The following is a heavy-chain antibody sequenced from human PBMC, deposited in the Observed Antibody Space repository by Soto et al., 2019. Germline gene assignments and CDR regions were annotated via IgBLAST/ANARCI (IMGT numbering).Heavy chain of an antibody. CDR1: AYSFTNYW. CDR2: VYPGESDI. D-gene: IGHD3-3*01. CDR3: ARTSSCHHYEGFHY. Sequence: ASLKISCNGSAYSFTNYWLGWVRQMPGKELEWMGCVYPGESDIKYSPSFQGQVTISADKSINTAYLQWSSLKASDSAMYYCARTSSCHHYEGFHYWGQGTLVTVFS. V-gene: IGHV5-51*01. J-gene: IGHJ4*02.